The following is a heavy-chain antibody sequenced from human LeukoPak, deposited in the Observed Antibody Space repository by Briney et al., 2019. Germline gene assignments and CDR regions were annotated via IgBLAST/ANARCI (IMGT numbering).Heavy chain of an antibody. D-gene: IGHD1-20*01. CDR3: ARADNWNDVSENWFDP. V-gene: IGHV1-46*01. Sequence: ASVKVSCKASGYTFTNYYIHWLRQAPGQGLDWMGISYPSGGTTTYAQKFQGRVTMTRDTSTSQVYMELSSLRSEDTAVYYCARADNWNDVSENWFDPWGQGTLVTVSS. CDR1: GYTFTNYY. CDR2: SYPSGGTT. J-gene: IGHJ5*02.